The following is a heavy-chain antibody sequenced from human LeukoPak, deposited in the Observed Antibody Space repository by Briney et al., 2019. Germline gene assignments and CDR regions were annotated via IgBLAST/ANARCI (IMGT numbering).Heavy chain of an antibody. V-gene: IGHV4-39*01. J-gene: IGHJ4*02. Sequence: SETLSLTCTVSGVSISNSSYYWGWIRQPPGKGLEWIGSIYYSGSTYYNPSLKSRVTISVDTSKNQFSLKLSSVTAADTAVYYCARRVLGYCSGGSCYSDYFDYWGQGTLVTVSS. CDR3: ARRVLGYCSGGSCYSDYFDY. CDR2: IYYSGST. D-gene: IGHD2-15*01. CDR1: GVSISNSSYY.